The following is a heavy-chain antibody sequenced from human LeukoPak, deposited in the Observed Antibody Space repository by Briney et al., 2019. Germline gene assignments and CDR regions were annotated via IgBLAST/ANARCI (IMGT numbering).Heavy chain of an antibody. CDR1: GFTASSNY. CDR2: IKGDGIST. Sequence: GGSLRLSCAASGFTASSNYMSWVRHAPGQGLVWVSRIKGDGISTNYADSVKGRFTISRDIAKNTLYLQMNSLRAEDTGVYYCAKDHYWSIDYWGRGSLVTVSS. D-gene: IGHD3-3*01. CDR3: AKDHYWSIDY. J-gene: IGHJ4*02. V-gene: IGHV3-74*01.